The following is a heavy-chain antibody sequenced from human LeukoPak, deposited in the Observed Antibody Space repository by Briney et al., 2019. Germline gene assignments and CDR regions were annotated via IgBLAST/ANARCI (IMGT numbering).Heavy chain of an antibody. CDR2: ISSSSSYI. Sequence: GGSLRLSCAASGFTFSSYSMNWVRQAPGKGLEWVSSISSSSSYIYYADSVKGRFIISRDNAKNSLYLQMNSLRAEDTAVYYCARAQSRDGYKYLFFGDYYYGMDVWGQGTTVTVSS. J-gene: IGHJ6*02. D-gene: IGHD5-24*01. V-gene: IGHV3-21*01. CDR3: ARAQSRDGYKYLFFGDYYYGMDV. CDR1: GFTFSSYS.